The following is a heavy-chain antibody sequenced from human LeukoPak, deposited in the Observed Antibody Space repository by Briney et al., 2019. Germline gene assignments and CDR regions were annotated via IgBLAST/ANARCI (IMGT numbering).Heavy chain of an antibody. V-gene: IGHV5-51*01. CDR2: IYPGDSDT. J-gene: IGHJ1*01. D-gene: IGHD3-22*01. CDR3: ARQNSYYYDSSDYYHLGLSGFQH. Sequence: GESLKISCKGSGYSFTSYWIGWVRQMPGKGLEWMGIIYPGDSDTRYSPSFQGQVTISADKSISTAYLQWSSLKASDTAMYYCARQNSYYYDSSDYYHLGLSGFQHWGQGTLVTVSS. CDR1: GYSFTSYW.